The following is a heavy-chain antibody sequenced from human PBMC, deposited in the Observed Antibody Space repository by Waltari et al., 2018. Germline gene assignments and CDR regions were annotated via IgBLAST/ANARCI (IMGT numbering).Heavy chain of an antibody. CDR2: INHSGST. CDR1: GGSFSGYY. J-gene: IGHJ4*02. CDR3: ARSSGGSWSYFDY. Sequence: QVQLQQWGAGLLKPSETLSLTCAVYGGSFSGYYWSWIRQPPGNGLEWIGEINHSGSTNYNPSLKSRVTISVDTSKNQFSLKLSSVTAADTAVYYCARSSGGSWSYFDYWGQGTLVTVSS. V-gene: IGHV4-34*01. D-gene: IGHD2-15*01.